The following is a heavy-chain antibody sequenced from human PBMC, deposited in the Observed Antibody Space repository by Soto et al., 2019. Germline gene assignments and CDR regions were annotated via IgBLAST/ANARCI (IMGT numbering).Heavy chain of an antibody. V-gene: IGHV3-30-3*01. J-gene: IGHJ4*02. CDR3: ARGTFEYQLLSGIFDY. CDR2: ISYDGSNK. CDR1: GFTFSSYA. D-gene: IGHD2-2*01. Sequence: GGSLRLSCAASGFTFSSYAMHWVRQAPGKGLEWVAVISYDGSNKYYADSVKGRFTISRDNSKNTLYLQMNSLRAEDTAVYYCARGTFEYQLLSGIFDYWGQGTLVTVSS.